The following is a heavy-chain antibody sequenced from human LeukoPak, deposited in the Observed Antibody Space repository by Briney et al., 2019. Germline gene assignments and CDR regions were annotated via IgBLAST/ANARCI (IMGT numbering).Heavy chain of an antibody. CDR3: AKGGSVWDQYYMDV. CDR1: GFTFSSYG. D-gene: IGHD3-16*01. J-gene: IGHJ6*03. CDR2: VSGSGGST. Sequence: GGSLRLSCAASGFTFSSYGMSWVRQAPGKGLEWVSAVSGSGGSTYYADSVKGRFTISRDNSKNTLYLQMNSLRAEDTAVYYCAKGGSVWDQYYMDVWGKGTTVTISS. V-gene: IGHV3-23*01.